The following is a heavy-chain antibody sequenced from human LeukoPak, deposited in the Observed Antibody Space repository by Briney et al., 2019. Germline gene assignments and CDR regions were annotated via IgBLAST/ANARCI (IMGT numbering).Heavy chain of an antibody. V-gene: IGHV1-8*01. CDR1: GYTFTSYD. J-gene: IGHJ6*03. CDR2: MNPNSGNT. D-gene: IGHD3-3*01. CDR3: ARGPNYAFWSGSYYYYMDV. Sequence: ASVKVPCKASGYTFTSYDINWVRQATGQGLEWMGWMNPNSGNTGYAQKFQGRVTMTRSTSINTAYMELSSLRSEDTAVYYCARGPNYAFWSGSYYYYMDVWGKGTTVTVSS.